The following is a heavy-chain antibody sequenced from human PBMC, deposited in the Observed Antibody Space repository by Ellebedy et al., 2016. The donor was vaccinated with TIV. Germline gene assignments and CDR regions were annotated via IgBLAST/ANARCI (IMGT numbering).Heavy chain of an antibody. D-gene: IGHD2-15*01. CDR2: IYNSATT. Sequence: MPGGSLRLSCIVSGGSISTYYWSWIRQPPGKGLEWIGHIYNSATTNYNPSLKSRVTISVDTSKNQCSLKLSSVTAADTAVYYCARGGFCSGGSCYSEWFDPWGQGTLVTVSS. CDR1: GGSISTYY. J-gene: IGHJ5*02. V-gene: IGHV4-59*01. CDR3: ARGGFCSGGSCYSEWFDP.